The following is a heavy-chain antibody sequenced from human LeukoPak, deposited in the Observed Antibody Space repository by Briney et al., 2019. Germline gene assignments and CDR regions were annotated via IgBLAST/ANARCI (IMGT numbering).Heavy chain of an antibody. J-gene: IGHJ4*02. CDR3: ASLKVPGHFDY. D-gene: IGHD2/OR15-2a*01. V-gene: IGHV4-34*01. CDR1: GGTFSGYY. CDR2: IYYTGST. Sequence: SETLSLTCAVYGGTFSGYYWSWIRQPPGKGLEWIANIYYTGSTYYNPSLKNRVTISVDTSKNQFSLKVMSVTAADTAVYYCASLKVPGHFDYWGQGTLVTLSS.